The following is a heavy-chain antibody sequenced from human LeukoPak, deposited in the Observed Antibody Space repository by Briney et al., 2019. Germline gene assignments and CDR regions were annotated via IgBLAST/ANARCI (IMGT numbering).Heavy chain of an antibody. CDR2: IYHSGST. CDR1: GGSISSGGYY. CDR3: AVSAAALFDP. D-gene: IGHD6-6*01. V-gene: IGHV4-30-2*01. Sequence: NPSETLSLTCTVSGGSISSGGYYWSWIRQPPGKGLEWIGYIYHSGSTYYNPSLKSRVTISVDTSKNQFSLKLSSVTAADTAVYYCAVSAAALFDPWGQGTLVTVSS. J-gene: IGHJ5*02.